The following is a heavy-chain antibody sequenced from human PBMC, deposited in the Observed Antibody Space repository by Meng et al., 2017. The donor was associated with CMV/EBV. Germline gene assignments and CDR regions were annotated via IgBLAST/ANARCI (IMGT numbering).Heavy chain of an antibody. CDR3: ATAPGYYASSPFDY. CDR2: IKSKTDGGTT. Sequence: GGSLRLSCAASGFTFSSYWMSWVRQAPGKGLEWLGLIKSKTDGGTTDYAAPVKGRFSISRDDSKNTLYLQMNSLKTEDTAVYYCATAPGYYASSPFDYWGQGTMVTVSS. J-gene: IGHJ4*02. V-gene: IGHV3-15*01. CDR1: GFTFSSYW. D-gene: IGHD3-22*01.